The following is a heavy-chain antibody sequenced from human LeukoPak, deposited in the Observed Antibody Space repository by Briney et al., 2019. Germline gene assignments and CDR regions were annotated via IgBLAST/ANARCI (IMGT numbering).Heavy chain of an antibody. CDR3: ATQQQLVGHLDY. V-gene: IGHV4-39*07. J-gene: IGHJ4*02. CDR1: GGSISSSSYY. Sequence: PSETLSLTRTVSGGSISSSSYYWGWIRQPPGKGLEWIGSIYYSGSTYYNPSLKSRVTISVDTSKNQFSLKLSSVTAADTAVYYCATQQQLVGHLDYWGQGTLVTVSS. CDR2: IYYSGST. D-gene: IGHD6-13*01.